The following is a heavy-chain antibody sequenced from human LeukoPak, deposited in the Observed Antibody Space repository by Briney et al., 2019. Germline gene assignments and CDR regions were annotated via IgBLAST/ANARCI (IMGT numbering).Heavy chain of an antibody. D-gene: IGHD5-18*01. Sequence: GGSLRLSCAASGFTFSSYSMNWVGQAPGKGLEWVSSISSSSSYIYYADSVKGRFTISRDNAKNSLYLQMNSLRAEDTAVYYCARDIYSYGYYYYYGMDVWGQGTTVTVSS. CDR3: ARDIYSYGYYYYYGMDV. CDR2: ISSSSSYI. J-gene: IGHJ6*02. CDR1: GFTFSSYS. V-gene: IGHV3-21*01.